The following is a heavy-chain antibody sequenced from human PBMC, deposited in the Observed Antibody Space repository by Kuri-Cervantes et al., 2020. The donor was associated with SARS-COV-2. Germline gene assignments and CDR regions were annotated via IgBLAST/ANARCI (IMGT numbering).Heavy chain of an antibody. J-gene: IGHJ4*02. V-gene: IGHV3-7*03. CDR3: ARDVKKQLGVDY. CDR2: IKQDGSEK. Sequence: GESLKISCAASGFTFSSYSMNWVRQAPGKGLEWVANIKQDGSEKYYVDSVKGRFTISRDNAKNSLYLQMNSLRAEDTAVYYCARDVKKQLGVDYWGQGTLVTVYS. D-gene: IGHD6-6*01. CDR1: GFTFSSYS.